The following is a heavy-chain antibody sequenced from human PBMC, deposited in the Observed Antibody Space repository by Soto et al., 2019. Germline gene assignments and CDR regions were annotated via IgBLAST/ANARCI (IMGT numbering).Heavy chain of an antibody. D-gene: IGHD1-1*01. Sequence: GGALRLSCAGSVFRFSDYPLNWFRQAPWQGLEWVANMNRRGTSTNYLDSVRGRFSTSRDNTRNSFYLNMDSLRVGDTATYYCVRGTPTPGLDIWGRGTTLTVSS. CDR3: VRGTPTPGLDI. J-gene: IGHJ6*02. CDR2: MNRRGTST. CDR1: VFRFSDYP. V-gene: IGHV3-7*03.